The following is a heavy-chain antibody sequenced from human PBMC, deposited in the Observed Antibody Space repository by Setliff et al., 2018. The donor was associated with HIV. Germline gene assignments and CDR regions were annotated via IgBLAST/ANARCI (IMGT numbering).Heavy chain of an antibody. D-gene: IGHD6-13*01. CDR3: ARDIQAAGTGWFDP. CDR2: IYHSGST. CDR1: GYSISSGYY. V-gene: IGHV4-38-2*02. Sequence: LSLTCAVSGYSISSGYYWGWIRQPPGKGLEWIGSIYHSGSTYYNPSLKSRVTISLDTSKNQFSLKLSSVTAADTAVYYCARDIQAAGTGWFDPWGQGTLDTVSS. J-gene: IGHJ5*02.